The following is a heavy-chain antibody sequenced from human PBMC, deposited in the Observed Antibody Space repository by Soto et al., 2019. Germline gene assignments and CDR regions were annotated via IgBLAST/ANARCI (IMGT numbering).Heavy chain of an antibody. V-gene: IGHV4-31*03. Sequence: QVQLQQSGPGLVKPSQTLSLTCTVSGGSISGGGYYWSWIRQHPGKGLEWIGYIYYSRSTYYNPSLKIRVIISLDTSKNQFSLKLSSVTAADTAVYYWARGTAAAYYKYGMDVWGQGTTVTVSS. D-gene: IGHD2-21*02. CDR2: IYYSRST. CDR3: ARGTAAAYYKYGMDV. CDR1: GGSISGGGYY. J-gene: IGHJ6*02.